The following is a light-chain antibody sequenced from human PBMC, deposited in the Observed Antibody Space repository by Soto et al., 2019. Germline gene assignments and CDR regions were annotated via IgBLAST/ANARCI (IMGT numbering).Light chain of an antibody. CDR2: DTS. CDR3: LLSYSGARPSWV. Sequence: QAVVTQEPSLTVSPGGTVTLTCGSSTGAVTSGHYPYWFQQKPGQAPRTLIYDTSNKHSWTPARFSGSLLGGKAALTLSGAQPEGEAEYYCLLSYSGARPSWVFGGGTKLTVL. CDR1: TGAVTSGHY. J-gene: IGLJ3*02. V-gene: IGLV7-46*01.